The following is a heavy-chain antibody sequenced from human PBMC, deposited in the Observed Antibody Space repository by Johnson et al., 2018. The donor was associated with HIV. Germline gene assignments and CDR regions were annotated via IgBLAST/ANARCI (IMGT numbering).Heavy chain of an antibody. Sequence: QVQLVESGGGVVQPGRSLRLSCAASAFTFTSYAMHWVRQAPGKGLEWVAVISYDGSNKYYADSVKGRFTITRDNSKIILYLQMNSLRAEDTAVYYCAKEYLGRWAHDYYDSSGSDDAFDIWGQGTMVTVSS. J-gene: IGHJ3*02. V-gene: IGHV3-30-3*01. CDR2: ISYDGSNK. D-gene: IGHD3-22*01. CDR3: AKEYLGRWAHDYYDSSGSDDAFDI. CDR1: AFTFTSYA.